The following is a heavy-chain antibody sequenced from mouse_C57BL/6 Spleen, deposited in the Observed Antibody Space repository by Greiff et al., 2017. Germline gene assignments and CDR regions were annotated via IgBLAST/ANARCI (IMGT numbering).Heavy chain of an antibody. CDR1: GFTFSDYY. D-gene: IGHD1-1*01. CDR2: INYDGSST. CDR3: ARVAIHYYGSSYDY. V-gene: IGHV5-16*01. Sequence: EVKLMESEGGLVQPGSSMKLSCTASGFTFSDYYMAWVRQVPEKGLEWVANINYDGSSTYYLDSLKSRFIISRDNAKNILYLQMSRLKSEDTATYYCARVAIHYYGSSYDYWGQGTTLTVSS. J-gene: IGHJ2*01.